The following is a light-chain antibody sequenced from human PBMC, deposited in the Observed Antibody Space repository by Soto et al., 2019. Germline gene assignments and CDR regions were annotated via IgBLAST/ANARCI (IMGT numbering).Light chain of an antibody. V-gene: IGKV3-15*01. Sequence: EIVMTQSPGTLSLSPGDTATLSCRASQSLGSDLAWYQQKPGQAPRLLIFGASARPTGIPARISGSRSGTEFTLTISSLRSEDFAVYFCQQYYNWPRTFGQGTKVEI. CDR1: QSLGSD. J-gene: IGKJ1*01. CDR2: GAS. CDR3: QQYYNWPRT.